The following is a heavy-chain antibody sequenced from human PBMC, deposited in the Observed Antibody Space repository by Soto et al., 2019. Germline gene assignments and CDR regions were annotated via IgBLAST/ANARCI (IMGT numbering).Heavy chain of an antibody. CDR3: ARDNRFWSDYYTDYFYYGMDV. D-gene: IGHD3-3*01. CDR1: GFIFSTYS. CDR2: ITTGGYI. Sequence: GGSLRLSCTASGFIFSTYSVNWVRQAPGKGLEWVSSITTGGYIYYSGSVQGRFTISRDDAKNSVSLQMNSLRAEDTAVYYCARDNRFWSDYYTDYFYYGMDVWGQGTTVTVSS. J-gene: IGHJ6*02. V-gene: IGHV3-21*01.